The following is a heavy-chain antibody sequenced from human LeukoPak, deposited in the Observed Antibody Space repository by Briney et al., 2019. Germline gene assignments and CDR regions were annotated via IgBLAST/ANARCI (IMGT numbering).Heavy chain of an antibody. CDR1: GFTFSNSA. Sequence: GRSLRLSCAAPGFTFSNSAMYWVRQAPGKGLEFVSVISTNGDRTYYADSVKGRFTISRDNSKNTLYLQMGSLRADDMAVYYCARGVAISSSGWYDTFDYWGQGALVTISS. D-gene: IGHD6-19*01. CDR3: ARGVAISSSGWYDTFDY. CDR2: ISTNGDRT. J-gene: IGHJ4*02. V-gene: IGHV3-64*02.